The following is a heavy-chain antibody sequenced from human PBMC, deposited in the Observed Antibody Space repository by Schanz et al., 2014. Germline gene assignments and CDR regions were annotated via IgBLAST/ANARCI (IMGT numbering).Heavy chain of an antibody. CDR1: GGTFSSFG. CDR3: ARLSVAGRPHVNYWYFDL. J-gene: IGHJ2*01. D-gene: IGHD6-19*01. Sequence: QVQLVQSGAEVKKPGSSVKVSCKASGGTFSSFGINWVRQAPGQGLEWMGRINPNSGDTNYAQKFQGWVTMTRDTSISTAYMEVSRLKSDDTAVYYCARLSVAGRPHVNYWYFDLWGRGTLVTVSS. V-gene: IGHV1-2*04. CDR2: INPNSGDT.